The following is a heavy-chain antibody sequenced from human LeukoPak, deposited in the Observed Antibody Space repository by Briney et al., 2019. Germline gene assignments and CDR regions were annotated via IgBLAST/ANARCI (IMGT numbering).Heavy chain of an antibody. CDR2: IYYSGST. CDR3: ARVVGGQYGSGIDF. CDR1: GGSISSGDYY. V-gene: IGHV4-30-4*01. D-gene: IGHD3-10*01. Sequence: NPSETLSLTCTVSGGSISSGDYYWSWIRQPPGKGLEWIGYIYYSGSTYYNPSLKSRVTISVDTSKNQFSLKLSSVTAADTAVYYCARVVGGQYGSGIDFWGQGTLVTVSS. J-gene: IGHJ4*02.